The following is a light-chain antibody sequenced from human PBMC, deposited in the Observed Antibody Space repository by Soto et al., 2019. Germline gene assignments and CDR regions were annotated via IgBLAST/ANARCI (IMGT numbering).Light chain of an antibody. CDR2: DVS. Sequence: LTQPASVSGSPGQSITISCTGTSSDVGGYNYVSWYQQHPGKAPKLMIYDVSNRPSGVSNRFSGSKSGNTASLTISGLQAEDEADYYCSAYTSSTTNVFGTGTKVTVL. V-gene: IGLV2-14*01. CDR3: SAYTSSTTNV. J-gene: IGLJ1*01. CDR1: SSDVGGYNY.